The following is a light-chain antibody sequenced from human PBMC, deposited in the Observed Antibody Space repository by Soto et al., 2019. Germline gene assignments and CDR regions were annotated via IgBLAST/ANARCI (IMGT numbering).Light chain of an antibody. CDR1: QNINSY. J-gene: IGKJ4*01. Sequence: EIVLTQSPATLSLSPGERATLSCGASQNINSYLAWYQHRPGQAPRLLIYDASNRAPGIPARFTGRGSGTDFTLTISSLEPEDFAVYYCQQRGNWPTFGGGTKVEI. CDR2: DAS. V-gene: IGKV3-11*01. CDR3: QQRGNWPT.